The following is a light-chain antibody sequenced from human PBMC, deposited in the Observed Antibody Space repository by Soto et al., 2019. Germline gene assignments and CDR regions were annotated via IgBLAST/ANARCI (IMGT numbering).Light chain of an antibody. CDR3: QQSYHAPPWT. Sequence: DIQMTQSPSSLSASIGDRVTITCRASQSISNYLNWYQQKPGKAPKLLIYGASSLQRGVPSRFSGSGSGTDFTLAITRLQTEDFAVYYCQQSYHAPPWTFGQGTSVEIK. J-gene: IGKJ1*01. CDR2: GAS. V-gene: IGKV1-39*01. CDR1: QSISNY.